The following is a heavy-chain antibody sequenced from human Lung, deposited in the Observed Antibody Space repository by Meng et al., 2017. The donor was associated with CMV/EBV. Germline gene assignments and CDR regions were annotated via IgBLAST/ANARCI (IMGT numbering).Heavy chain of an antibody. D-gene: IGHD6-19*01. CDR2: IYHSGRT. V-gene: IGHV4-4*02. Sequence: GPGRAKPSGTLAPTCAVSGGSISSSNWWSWVRQPPGKGLEWIGEIYHSGRTNYNPSLKSRVTISVDKSKNQFSLKLSSVTAADTAVYYCASFPPPGKQWLVTDYWGQGSLVTVSS. J-gene: IGHJ4*02. CDR1: GGSISSSNW. CDR3: ASFPPPGKQWLVTDY.